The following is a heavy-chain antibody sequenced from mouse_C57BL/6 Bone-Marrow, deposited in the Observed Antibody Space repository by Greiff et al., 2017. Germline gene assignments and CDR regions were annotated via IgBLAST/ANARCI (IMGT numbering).Heavy chain of an antibody. CDR1: GYTFTSYW. V-gene: IGHV1-69*01. Sequence: VQLQQPGAELVMPGASVKLSCKASGYTFTSYWMHWVKQRPGQGLEWIGEIEPSDSYTNYNQKFKGKSTLTVDTSSSTAYMQLSSLTSEDSAFYYCAREDDGYYSAWFAYWCQGALATVSA. CDR3: AREDDGYYSAWFAY. J-gene: IGHJ3*01. D-gene: IGHD2-3*01. CDR2: IEPSDSYT.